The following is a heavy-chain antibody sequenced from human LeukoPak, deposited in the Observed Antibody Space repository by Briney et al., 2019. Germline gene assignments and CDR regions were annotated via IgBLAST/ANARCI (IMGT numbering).Heavy chain of an antibody. D-gene: IGHD2-2*01. CDR2: IQNDGSDK. CDR3: AREGGRVVPGRFDC. CDR1: GINFRSSG. Sequence: PGGSLRLSCAASGINFRSSGMHRVRQAPGKGLEWVTFIQNDGSDKYYAASVKGRFTISRDNSKNTVYLHMNSLRTDDTALYYCAREGGRVVPGRFDCWGQGTLVTVSS. V-gene: IGHV3-30*02. J-gene: IGHJ4*02.